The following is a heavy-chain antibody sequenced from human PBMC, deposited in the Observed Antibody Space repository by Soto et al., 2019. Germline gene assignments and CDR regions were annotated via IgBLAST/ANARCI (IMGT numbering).Heavy chain of an antibody. CDR3: ARKGYRYGYTSFDY. J-gene: IGHJ4*02. D-gene: IGHD5-18*01. CDR1: GGSISSYY. Sequence: PSETLSLTCTVSGGSISSYYWSWIRQPPGKGLEWIGYIYYSGSTNYNPSLKSRVTISVDTSKNQFSLKLSSVTAADTAVYYCARKGYRYGYTSFDYWGQGTLVTVSS. CDR2: IYYSGST. V-gene: IGHV4-59*01.